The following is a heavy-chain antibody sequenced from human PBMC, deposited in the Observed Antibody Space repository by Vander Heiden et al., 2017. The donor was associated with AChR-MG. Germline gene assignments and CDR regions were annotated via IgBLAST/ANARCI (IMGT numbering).Heavy chain of an antibody. D-gene: IGHD3-3*01. V-gene: IGHV1-3*01. CDR3: AKDRGGGAYYDFWSGSYYFDY. J-gene: IGHJ4*02. CDR1: GYTFTSYA. CDR2: IKAGNGNT. Sequence: QVQHAQSGAEVKKPGASVKVCCKASGYTFTSYAMHWVRQAPGQRLEVMGWIKAGNGNTKYSQKFQGRVTIARDTSASTAYMELSSLRSEDTAVYYCAKDRGGGAYYDFWSGSYYFDYWGQGTLVTVSS.